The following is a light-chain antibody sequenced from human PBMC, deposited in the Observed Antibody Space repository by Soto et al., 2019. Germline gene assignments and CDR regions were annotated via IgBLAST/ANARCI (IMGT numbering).Light chain of an antibody. CDR1: QSVSSN. V-gene: IGKV3-15*01. J-gene: IGKJ4*01. Sequence: EIVMTQSPATLSVSPGERATLSCRASQSVSSNLAWFQQSPGQAPRLLIYAASTRASGVPARFSGSGSGTEYTLTTSSLRSEDSAVYYYQHYNNWPPGLTFGGGTKVEIK. CDR2: AAS. CDR3: QHYNNWPPGLT.